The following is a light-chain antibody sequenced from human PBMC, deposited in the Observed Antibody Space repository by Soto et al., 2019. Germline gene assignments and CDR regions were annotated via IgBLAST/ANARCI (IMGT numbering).Light chain of an antibody. V-gene: IGKV3-15*01. CDR1: QSVRSN. Sequence: EIVMTQSPATLSASPGEGATLSCRASQSVRSNLAWYQHKPGQPPRLLIHDADTRATGIPARFSGSGSGTEFTPTIRSMQSEDFAVYYCQQYNNWPPEYTFGQGTKLEIK. CDR2: DAD. CDR3: QQYNNWPPEYT. J-gene: IGKJ2*01.